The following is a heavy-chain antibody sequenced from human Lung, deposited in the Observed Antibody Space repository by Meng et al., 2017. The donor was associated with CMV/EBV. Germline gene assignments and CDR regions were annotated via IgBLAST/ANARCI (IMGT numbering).Heavy chain of an antibody. J-gene: IGHJ3*02. CDR1: GGPVSSGSYY. CDR3: ARMGRFSGSYDFWSGYSPPGGFDI. D-gene: IGHD3-3*01. Sequence: SETLSLTCTVSGGPVSSGSYYWSWIRQPPGKGLEWIGYIYYSGSTNYNPSLKSRVTISVDTSKNQFSLKLSSVTAADTAVYYCARMGRFSGSYDFWSGYSPPGGFDIWGPGTMVTVSS. V-gene: IGHV4-61*01. CDR2: IYYSGST.